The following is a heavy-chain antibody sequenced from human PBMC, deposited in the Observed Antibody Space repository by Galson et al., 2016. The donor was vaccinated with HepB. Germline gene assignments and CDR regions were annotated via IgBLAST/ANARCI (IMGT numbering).Heavy chain of an antibody. CDR1: GYNFQNYG. D-gene: IGHD3-3*01. CDR2: VSTYHGSE. J-gene: IGHJ3*01. Sequence: SVKVSCKASGYNFQNYGMSWVRQAPGQGLEWMGWVSTYHGSERYAEKPQGRVSMTRDTSTTTAYMELNSLTSDDTALYYCSRISRFSGVVPLSYDAYDVWGQGTLVIVSS. V-gene: IGHV1-18*01. CDR3: SRISRFSGVVPLSYDAYDV.